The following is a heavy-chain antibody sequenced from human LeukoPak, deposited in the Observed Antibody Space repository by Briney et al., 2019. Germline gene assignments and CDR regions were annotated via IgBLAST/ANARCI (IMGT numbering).Heavy chain of an antibody. Sequence: PGGSLRLSCAASGFTFSSYEMNWVRQAPGKGLEWVSYISSSGSTIYYADSVKGRFTISRDNAKNSLYLQMNSLRAEDTAVYYCARSSQRYSGSSFDYWGQGTLVTVSS. J-gene: IGHJ4*02. CDR3: ARSSQRYSGSSFDY. D-gene: IGHD1-26*01. V-gene: IGHV3-48*03. CDR1: GFTFSSYE. CDR2: ISSSGSTI.